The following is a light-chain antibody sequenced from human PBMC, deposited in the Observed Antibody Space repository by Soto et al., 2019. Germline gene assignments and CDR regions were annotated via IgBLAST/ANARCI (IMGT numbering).Light chain of an antibody. CDR2: AAY. J-gene: IGKJ1*01. V-gene: IGKV3-20*01. CDR1: QSVTSSY. Sequence: EIGLTQFPGTVSLSPGERATLSCRASQSVTSSYLAWYQQKPGQAPRLLIYAAYSRATGIPDRFSGSGSGTDFTLTISRLEPEDFAMYYCQQHGISRVRTFGQGTKVEVK. CDR3: QQHGISRVRT.